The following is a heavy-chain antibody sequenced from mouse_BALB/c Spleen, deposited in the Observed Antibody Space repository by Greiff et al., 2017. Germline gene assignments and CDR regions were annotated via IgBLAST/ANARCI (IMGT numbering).Heavy chain of an antibody. CDR2: ISSGGGST. J-gene: IGHJ4*01. D-gene: IGHD1-2*01. CDR3: ARLRHYAMDY. V-gene: IGHV5-12-1*01. Sequence: EVQVVESGGGLVKPGGSLKLSCAASGFAFSSYDMSWVRQTPEKRLEWVAYISSGGGSTYYPDTVKGRFTISRDNAKNTLYLQMSSLKSEDTAMYYCARLRHYAMDYWGQGTSVTVSS. CDR1: GFAFSSYD.